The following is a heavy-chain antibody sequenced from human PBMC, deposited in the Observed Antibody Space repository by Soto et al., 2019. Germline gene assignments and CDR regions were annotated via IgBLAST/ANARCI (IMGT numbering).Heavy chain of an antibody. D-gene: IGHD3-9*01. CDR3: AREGDYDILTGYLDY. Sequence: QVQLQESGPGLVKPSGTLSLTCAVSGGSISSSNWWSWVRQPPGKGLKWIGEIYHSGSTNYNPSLKSRVTISVDKSKNHFSLKLSSVTAADTAVYYCAREGDYDILTGYLDYWGQGTLVTVSS. CDR2: IYHSGST. CDR1: GGSISSSNW. J-gene: IGHJ4*02. V-gene: IGHV4-4*02.